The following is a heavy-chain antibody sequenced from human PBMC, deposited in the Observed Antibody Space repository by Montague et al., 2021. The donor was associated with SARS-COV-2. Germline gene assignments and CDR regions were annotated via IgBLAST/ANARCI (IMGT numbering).Heavy chain of an antibody. CDR2: VYYGTT. Sequence: SETLSLTCTVSGDSLHRSAYYWGWLRRPPGKGLEWVASVYYGTTTYNRSLKSGVIISVDTSTNQFSLELYSVTAADTAVYYCARIWYSSGYQGIYYFDYWGQGTLVTVSS. CDR3: ARIWYSSGYQGIYYFDY. J-gene: IGHJ4*02. V-gene: IGHV4-39*07. D-gene: IGHD3-22*01. CDR1: GDSLHRSAYY.